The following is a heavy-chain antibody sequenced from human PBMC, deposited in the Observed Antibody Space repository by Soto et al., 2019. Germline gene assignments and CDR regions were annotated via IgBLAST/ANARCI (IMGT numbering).Heavy chain of an antibody. J-gene: IGHJ6*02. Sequence: GGSLILSCAASGFRFDDYNIHWVRQAPGKGLEWVSLITWNGGNSYYADSVKGRFTISRDGTTESVSLQMTSLKREDTGLYFCARETLSYGSALDVWGQGTTVPVSS. CDR1: GFRFDDYN. CDR3: ARETLSYGSALDV. D-gene: IGHD3-16*01. CDR2: ITWNGGNS. V-gene: IGHV3-43*01.